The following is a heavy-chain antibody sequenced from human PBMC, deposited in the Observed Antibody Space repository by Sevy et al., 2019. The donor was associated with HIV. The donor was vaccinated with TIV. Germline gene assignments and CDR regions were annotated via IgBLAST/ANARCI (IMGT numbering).Heavy chain of an antibody. V-gene: IGHV1-69*13. D-gene: IGHD6-19*01. Sequence: ASVKVSCKASGGTFSSYAISWVRQAPGQGLEWMGGIIPIFGTANYAQKFQGRVTITADESTSTAYMGLSSLRSEDTAVYYCAREVNQWLAPRWFDPWGQGTLVTVSS. CDR3: AREVNQWLAPRWFDP. CDR2: IIPIFGTA. CDR1: GGTFSSYA. J-gene: IGHJ5*02.